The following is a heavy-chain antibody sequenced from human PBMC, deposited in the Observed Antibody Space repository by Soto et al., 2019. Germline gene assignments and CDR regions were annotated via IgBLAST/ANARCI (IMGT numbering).Heavy chain of an antibody. CDR2: INPNSGGT. CDR1: GYTFTGYY. V-gene: IGHV1-2*02. J-gene: IGHJ6*02. Sequence: ASVKVSCKASGYTFTGYYMHWVRQAPGQGLEWMGWINPNSGGTNYAQKFQGRVTMTRDTSISTAYMELSRLRSDDTAVYYRARVVRYLALYYGMDVWGQGTTVTVSS. D-gene: IGHD3-9*01. CDR3: ARVVRYLALYYGMDV.